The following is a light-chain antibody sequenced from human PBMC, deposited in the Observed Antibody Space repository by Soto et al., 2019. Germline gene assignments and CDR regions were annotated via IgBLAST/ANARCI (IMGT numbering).Light chain of an antibody. J-gene: IGKJ1*01. V-gene: IGKV3-11*01. Sequence: IVLTQSPAILSMSPGERATLSCRASQSVSSYFAWYQQKPGQAPRLLIYDASNRATGVPARFSGSGSGTDFTLTISSLEPEDYAIYYCEQRRHWPVTFGQGTNMDIK. CDR2: DAS. CDR3: EQRRHWPVT. CDR1: QSVSSY.